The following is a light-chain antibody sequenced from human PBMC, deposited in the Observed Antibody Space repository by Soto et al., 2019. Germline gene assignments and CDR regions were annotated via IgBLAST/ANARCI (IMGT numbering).Light chain of an antibody. CDR1: NIGSKS. Sequence: SYELTQPLSVSVALGQTARITCRGNNIGSKSVHWYQQKPGQAPVLVICRNNNRPSGIPERFSGSNSGNTATLTISRAQAGDEADYYCQVWDSTSYVFGAGTKLTVL. V-gene: IGLV3-9*01. CDR2: RNN. J-gene: IGLJ1*01. CDR3: QVWDSTSYV.